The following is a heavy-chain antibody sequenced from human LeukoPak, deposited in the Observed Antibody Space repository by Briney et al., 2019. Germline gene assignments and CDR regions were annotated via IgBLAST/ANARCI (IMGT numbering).Heavy chain of an antibody. J-gene: IGHJ6*03. D-gene: IGHD6-13*01. CDR2: IYYSGST. CDR3: ARVGSSWAYYYYMDV. CDR1: GGSISSYY. V-gene: IGHV4-59*01. Sequence: PSETLSLTCTVSGGSISSYYWSWIRRPPGKGLEWIGYIYYSGSTNYNPSLKSRVTISVDTSKNQFSLKLSSVTAADTAVYYCARVGSSWAYYYYMDVWGKGTTVTVSS.